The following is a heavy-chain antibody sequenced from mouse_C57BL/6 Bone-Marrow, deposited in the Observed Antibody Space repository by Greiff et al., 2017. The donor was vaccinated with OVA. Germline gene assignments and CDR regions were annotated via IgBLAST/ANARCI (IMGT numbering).Heavy chain of an antibody. V-gene: IGHV5-6*01. D-gene: IGHD1-1*01. CDR1: GFTFSSYG. Sequence: VQLKESGGDLVKPGGSLKLSCAASGFTFSSYGMSWVHQTPDKRLAWVATISSGGSYTYYPDSVKGRFTISRDNAKNTLYLQLSSLKSEDTAMYYCARPYYYGSSFGYWYFDVWGTGTTVTVSS. J-gene: IGHJ1*03. CDR3: ARPYYYGSSFGYWYFDV. CDR2: ISSGGSYT.